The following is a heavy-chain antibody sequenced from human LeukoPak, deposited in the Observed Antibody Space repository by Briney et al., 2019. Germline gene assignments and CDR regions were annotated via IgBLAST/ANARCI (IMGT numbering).Heavy chain of an antibody. CDR1: GFTFSSYA. Sequence: PGGFLRLSCAASGFTFSSYAMSWVRQAPGKGLEWVSAISGSGGSTYYADSVKGRFTISRDNSKNTLYLQMNSLRAEDTAVYYCAKDLERATSYSGPVAWGQGTLVTVSS. D-gene: IGHD5-12*01. CDR3: AKDLERATSYSGPVA. V-gene: IGHV3-23*01. CDR2: ISGSGGST. J-gene: IGHJ5*02.